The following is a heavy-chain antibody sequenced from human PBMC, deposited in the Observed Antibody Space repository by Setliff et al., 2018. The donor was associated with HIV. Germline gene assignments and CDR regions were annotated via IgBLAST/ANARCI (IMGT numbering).Heavy chain of an antibody. J-gene: IGHJ3*02. CDR2: FYYSGRT. CDR3: ARDRIEVIAETPHDVFDI. CDR1: GGSFSDFY. D-gene: IGHD6-13*01. Sequence: SETLSLTCAVFGGSFSDFYWRWIRQPPGKGLEWIGSFYYSGRTYYSPSLKSRVTISVDTSKNQFSLKLTSVSAADTAVYFCARDRIEVIAETPHDVFDIWGRGTMVTVSS. V-gene: IGHV4-34*01.